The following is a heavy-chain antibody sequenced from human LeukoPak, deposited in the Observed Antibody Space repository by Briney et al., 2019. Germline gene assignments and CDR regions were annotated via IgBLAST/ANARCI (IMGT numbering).Heavy chain of an antibody. D-gene: IGHD2-15*01. CDR2: IYYSGST. CDR1: GGSISSSSYY. V-gene: IGHV4-39*01. Sequence: SETLSLTCTVSGGSISSSSYYWGWIRQPPGKGLEWIGSIYYSGSTYYNPSLKSRVTISVDTPKNQFSLKLSSVTAADTAVYYCARLGGFYCSGGSCYRGAFDYWGQGTLVTVSS. J-gene: IGHJ4*02. CDR3: ARLGGFYCSGGSCYRGAFDY.